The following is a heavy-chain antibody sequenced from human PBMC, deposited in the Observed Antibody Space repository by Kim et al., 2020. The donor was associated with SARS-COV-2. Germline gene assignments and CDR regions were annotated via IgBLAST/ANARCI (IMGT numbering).Heavy chain of an antibody. CDR3: AKAHGPGRLAARGVYRGDYFDY. V-gene: IGHV3-9*01. CDR1: GFTFGDYA. CDR2: ISWNSGSI. D-gene: IGHD6-6*01. J-gene: IGHJ4*02. Sequence: GGSLRLSCAASGFTFGDYAMHWVRQAPGKGLEWVSGISWNSGSIGYADSVKGRFTISRDNAKNSLYLQMNSLRAEDTALYYCAKAHGPGRLAARGVYRGDYFDYWGQGTLVTVSS.